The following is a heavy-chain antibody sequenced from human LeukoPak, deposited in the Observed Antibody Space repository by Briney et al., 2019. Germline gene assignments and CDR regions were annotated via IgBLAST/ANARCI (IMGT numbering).Heavy chain of an antibody. CDR1: GYTFTSHD. J-gene: IGHJ2*01. Sequence: GASVKVSCKASGYTFTSHDINWVRQATGQGLEWMGWMNPAGDNAGYAQKFQGRMTLTRDTSVSTVYMELSSLRSEDTAVYYCARGAVTTAVHWHFSLWGRGTLVTVSS. D-gene: IGHD4-17*01. CDR2: MNPAGDNA. CDR3: ARGAVTTAVHWHFSL. V-gene: IGHV1-8*01.